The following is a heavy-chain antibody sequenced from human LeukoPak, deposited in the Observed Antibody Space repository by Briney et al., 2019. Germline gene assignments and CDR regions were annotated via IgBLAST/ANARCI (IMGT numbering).Heavy chain of an antibody. V-gene: IGHV1-8*01. J-gene: IGHJ4*02. D-gene: IGHD6-13*01. Sequence: GASVKVSCKASGYTFTSYYINWVRQATGQGLECMGWMNPNSGNTGYAQKFQGRVTMTRNTSRSTAYMEVSSLRSEDTAVYYCARGYGLAAGTEFYDYWGQGTLVTVSS. CDR1: GYTFTSYY. CDR2: MNPNSGNT. CDR3: ARGYGLAAGTEFYDY.